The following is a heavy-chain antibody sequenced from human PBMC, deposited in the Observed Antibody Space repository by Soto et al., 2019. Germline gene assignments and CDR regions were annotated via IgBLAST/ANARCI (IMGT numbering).Heavy chain of an antibody. V-gene: IGHV4-4*02. D-gene: IGHD3-10*01. Sequence: QVQLQESGPGLVKPSGTLSLTCAVSGDSISSSNWCSWVRQPQGKGLEWIGEIYHSGSTNYNPSLKSRVTISVDKSKNQFSLKLSSVTAADTAVYYCARRKTLWFGELLKTTNFDYWGQGTLVTVSS. CDR1: GDSISSSNW. CDR3: ARRKTLWFGELLKTTNFDY. CDR2: IYHSGST. J-gene: IGHJ4*02.